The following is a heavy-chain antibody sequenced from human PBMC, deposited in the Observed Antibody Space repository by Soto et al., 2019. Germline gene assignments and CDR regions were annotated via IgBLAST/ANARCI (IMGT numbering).Heavy chain of an antibody. CDR1: GFTFSDYA. J-gene: IGHJ4*02. CDR2: VSHDGRST. V-gene: IGHV3-30*18. CDR3: ANGGRLWLVTSDCNY. D-gene: IGHD6-19*01. Sequence: VQLVESGGGVVQPGRSLRLSCAASGFTFSDYAMHWVRQAPGKGLEWVAVVSHDGRSTHYADSVKGRLTISRDSCKNRVCLEMTSLRAEDTAVYYCANGGRLWLVTSDCNYWRQGGVVTVSS.